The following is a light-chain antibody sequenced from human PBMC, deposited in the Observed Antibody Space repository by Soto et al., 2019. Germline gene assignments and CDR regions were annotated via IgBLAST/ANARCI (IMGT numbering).Light chain of an antibody. CDR1: SSDVGGYNY. V-gene: IGLV2-14*01. CDR3: SSYTSSSFWV. CDR2: EVS. J-gene: IGLJ3*02. Sequence: QSVLTQPASVSGSPGPSITISCTGTSSDVGGYNYVSWYQQHPGKAPKLMIYEVSNRPSGVSNRFSGSKSGNTASLTISGLQAEDEADYYCSSYTSSSFWVFGGGTKLTVL.